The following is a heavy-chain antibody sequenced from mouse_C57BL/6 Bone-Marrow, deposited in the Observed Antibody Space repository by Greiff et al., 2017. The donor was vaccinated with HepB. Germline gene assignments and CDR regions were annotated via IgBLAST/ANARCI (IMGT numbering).Heavy chain of an antibody. V-gene: IGHV1-19*01. J-gene: IGHJ2*01. CDR1: GYTFTDYY. Sequence: EVQGVDSGPVLVKPGASVKMSCKASGYTFTDYYMNWVKQSHGKSLEWIGVINPYNGGTSYNQKFKGKATLTVDKSSSTAYMELNSLTSEDSAVYYCARWGVDYWGQGTTLTVSS. CDR3: ARWGVDY. CDR2: INPYNGGT.